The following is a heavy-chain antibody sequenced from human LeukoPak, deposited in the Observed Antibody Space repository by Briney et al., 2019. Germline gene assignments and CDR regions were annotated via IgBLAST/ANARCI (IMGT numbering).Heavy chain of an antibody. V-gene: IGHV3-23*01. D-gene: IGHD1-26*01. CDR1: GFTFSSYA. Sequence: PGGSLRLSCAASGFTFSSYAMSWVRQAPGKGLERVSAISGSGGSTYYADSVKGRFTISRDNSKNTLYLQMNSLRAEDTAVYYCAKDGSGLGATKKSSEHWGQGTLVTVSS. CDR3: AKDGSGLGATKKSSEH. J-gene: IGHJ1*01. CDR2: ISGSGGST.